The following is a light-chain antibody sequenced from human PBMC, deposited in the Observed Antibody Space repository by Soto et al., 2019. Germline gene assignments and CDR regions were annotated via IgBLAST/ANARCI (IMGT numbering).Light chain of an antibody. Sequence: QSALTQPPSASGSPGQSVTISCTGTSSDVGGYNYDSWYQQHPGKAPKFMIYEVSKRPSGVPDRFSGSKSGNTASLTVSGLQAEDEADYYCSSYAGSNVVFGGGTKLTVL. CDR3: SSYAGSNVV. J-gene: IGLJ2*01. V-gene: IGLV2-8*01. CDR2: EVS. CDR1: SSDVGGYNY.